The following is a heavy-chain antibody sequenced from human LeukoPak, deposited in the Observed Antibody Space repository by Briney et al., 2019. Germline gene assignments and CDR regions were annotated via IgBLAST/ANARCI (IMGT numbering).Heavy chain of an antibody. CDR2: ISAYNGNT. D-gene: IGHD3-16*01. Sequence: ASVKVSCKASGYTFTSYGISWVRQAPGQGLEWMGWISAYNGNTNYAQKLQGRVTMTTDTSTSTAYMELSSLTSDDTAVYYCARPRGGLEYAAPSGYWFDPWGQGTLVTVSS. CDR1: GYTFTSYG. CDR3: ARPRGGLEYAAPSGYWFDP. V-gene: IGHV1-18*01. J-gene: IGHJ5*02.